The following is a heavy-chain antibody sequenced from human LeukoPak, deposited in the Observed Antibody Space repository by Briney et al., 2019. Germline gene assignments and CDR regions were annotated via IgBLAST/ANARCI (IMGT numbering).Heavy chain of an antibody. CDR2: IYTSGST. CDR1: GGSISSYY. V-gene: IGHV4-4*07. CDR3: ARGGRRGYSYGAYFDY. Sequence: PSETLSLTCTVSGGSISSYYWSWIRQPAGKGLEWIGRIYTSGSTNYNPSLKSRVTISVDTSKNQFSLKLSSVTAADTAVYYCARGGRRGYSYGAYFDYWGQGTLVTVSS. D-gene: IGHD5-18*01. J-gene: IGHJ4*02.